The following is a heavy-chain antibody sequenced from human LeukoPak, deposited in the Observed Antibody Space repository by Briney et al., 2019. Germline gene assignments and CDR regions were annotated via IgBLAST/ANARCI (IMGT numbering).Heavy chain of an antibody. CDR2: IIPIFGTA. CDR3: ARDLGYYDSSGYYYGDFDY. Sequence: SVKVSCKASGGTFSSYAISWVRQAPGQGLEWMGGIIPIFGTANYAQKFQGRVTITADESTSTAYMELSSLRSEDTAVYYCARDLGYYDSSGYYYGDFDYWGQGTLVTVSS. J-gene: IGHJ4*02. V-gene: IGHV1-69*13. D-gene: IGHD3-22*01. CDR1: GGTFSSYA.